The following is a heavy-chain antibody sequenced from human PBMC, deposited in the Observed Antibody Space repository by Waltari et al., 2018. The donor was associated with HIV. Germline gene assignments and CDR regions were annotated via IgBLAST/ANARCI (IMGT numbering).Heavy chain of an antibody. CDR3: ASGPSEGEYGDPDYYYYYGMDV. Sequence: QLQLQEPGSGLVKPSQTLSLTCAVSGGSISSGGYSWSWIRQPPGKGLEWIGYIYHSGSTYYNPSLKSRVTISVDRSKNQFSLKLSSVTAADTAVYYCASGPSEGEYGDPDYYYYYGMDVWGQGTTVTVSS. V-gene: IGHV4-30-2*01. CDR1: GGSISSGGYS. J-gene: IGHJ6*02. D-gene: IGHD4-17*01. CDR2: IYHSGST.